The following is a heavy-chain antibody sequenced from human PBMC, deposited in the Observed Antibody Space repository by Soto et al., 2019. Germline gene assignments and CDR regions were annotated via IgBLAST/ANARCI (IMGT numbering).Heavy chain of an antibody. D-gene: IGHD1-26*01. J-gene: IGHJ4*02. Sequence: SETLSLTCAVSGYSISSGYYWGWIRQPPGKGLEWIGSIYHSGSTYYNPSLKSRVTISVDTSKNQFSLKLSSVTAADTAVYYCARELVGKGAVGAKDDYWGQGTLVTVSS. V-gene: IGHV4-38-2*02. CDR2: IYHSGST. CDR1: GYSISSGYY. CDR3: ARELVGKGAVGAKDDY.